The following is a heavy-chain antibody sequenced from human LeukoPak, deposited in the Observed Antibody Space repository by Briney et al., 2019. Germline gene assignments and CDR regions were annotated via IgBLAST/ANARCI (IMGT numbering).Heavy chain of an antibody. CDR1: GYTFTSYG. CDR2: ISAYNGNT. D-gene: IGHD3-3*01. J-gene: IGHJ4*02. CDR3: ARVLRFLEWLPTANV. Sequence: GASVKVSCKASGYTFTSYGISWVRQAPGQGLEWMGWISAYNGNTNYAQKLQGRVTMTTDTSTSTAYMELRSLRSDDTAVYYCARVLRFLEWLPTANVWGQGTLVTVSS. V-gene: IGHV1-18*01.